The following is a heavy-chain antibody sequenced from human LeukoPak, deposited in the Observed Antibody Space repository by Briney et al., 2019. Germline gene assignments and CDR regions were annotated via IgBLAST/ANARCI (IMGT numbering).Heavy chain of an antibody. V-gene: IGHV4-34*01. CDR1: GGSFSGYY. Sequence: SETLSLTCAVYGGSFSGYYWSWIRQPPGKGLEWIGEINHSGSTNYNPSLKSRVTISVDTSKNQFSVKLSSVTAADTAVYYCARVRRTAGHYYYYYMDVWGKGTTVTVSS. J-gene: IGHJ6*03. CDR2: INHSGST. CDR3: ARVRRTAGHYYYYYMDV. D-gene: IGHD6-13*01.